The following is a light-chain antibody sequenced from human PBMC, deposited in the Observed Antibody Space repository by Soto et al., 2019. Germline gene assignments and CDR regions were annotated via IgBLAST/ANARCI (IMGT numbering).Light chain of an antibody. CDR2: GAS. CDR1: QSVSSSY. V-gene: IGKV3D-15*01. Sequence: EIVLTQSPATLSLSPGGRATLSCRAGQSVSSSYLAWYQQKPGQAPRLLIYGASSRATGIPDRFSGSGSGTEFTLTISSLQSEDFAVYYCQQYNNWPRTFGQGTKVDIK. CDR3: QQYNNWPRT. J-gene: IGKJ1*01.